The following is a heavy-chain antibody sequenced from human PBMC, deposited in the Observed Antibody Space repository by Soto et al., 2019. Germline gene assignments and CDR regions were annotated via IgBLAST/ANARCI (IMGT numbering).Heavy chain of an antibody. CDR1: GGTFSSYA. CDR2: IIPIFATA. CDR3: ARSFSFRYQLLTRGMDV. D-gene: IGHD2-2*01. J-gene: IGHJ6*02. V-gene: IGHV1-69*01. Sequence: QVQLVQFGAEVKKPGSSVKVSCKASGGTFSSYAISWVRQAPGQGLEWMGGIIPIFATANYAQKFQGRVMITVDESTSTAYMELSSLRSEDTAVYYCARSFSFRYQLLTRGMDVWGQGTTVTVSS.